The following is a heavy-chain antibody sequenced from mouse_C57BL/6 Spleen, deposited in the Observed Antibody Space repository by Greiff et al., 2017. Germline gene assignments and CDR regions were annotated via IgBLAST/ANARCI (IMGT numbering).Heavy chain of an antibody. J-gene: IGHJ2*01. V-gene: IGHV1-82*01. CDR3: ARKGYYFDY. Sequence: SGPELVKPGASVKISCKASGYAFSSSWMNWVKQRPGKGLEWIGRIYPGDGDTNYNGKFKGKATLTADKSSSTAYMQLSSLTSEDSAVYFCARKGYYFDYWGQGTTLTVSS. CDR1: GYAFSSSW. CDR2: IYPGDGDT.